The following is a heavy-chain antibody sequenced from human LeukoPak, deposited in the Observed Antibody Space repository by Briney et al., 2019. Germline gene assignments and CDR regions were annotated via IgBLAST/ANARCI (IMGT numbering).Heavy chain of an antibody. CDR1: GFTFSTFA. CDR3: ARDLDWGAFDA. Sequence: GGSLRLSCAASGFTFSTFAMIWVRQAPGKGLEWVSGITPSGSISYYADSVKGRFTISRDNSKNTVSLHMNSLRAEDTALYYCARDLDWGAFDAWGQGTLVTVSS. D-gene: IGHD3-9*01. V-gene: IGHV3-23*01. J-gene: IGHJ5*02. CDR2: ITPSGSIS.